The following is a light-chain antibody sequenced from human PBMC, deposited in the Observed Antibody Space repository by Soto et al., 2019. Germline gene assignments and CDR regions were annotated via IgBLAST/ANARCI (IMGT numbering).Light chain of an antibody. J-gene: IGLJ2*01. V-gene: IGLV2-8*01. Sequence: QSVLTQPPSASGSPGQSVTISCTGTSSDVGGFNYVSWYQQHPGKAPKLIIYEVFKRPSGVPDRFSGSKSGNTASLTVSGLQAEDEADYYCSSYAGSNNVVFGGGTKVTVL. CDR1: SSDVGGFNY. CDR2: EVF. CDR3: SSYAGSNNVV.